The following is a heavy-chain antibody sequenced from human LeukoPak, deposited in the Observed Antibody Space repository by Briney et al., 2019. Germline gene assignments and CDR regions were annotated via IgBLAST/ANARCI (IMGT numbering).Heavy chain of an antibody. D-gene: IGHD3-22*01. Sequence: ASVKVSCKASGYTLMNYYMHWGRQAPGQGLEWMGIINPYGGSASYAQKFQGRVTMTRDTSTSTVYMELSSLRSEDTAVYYCARDPRLSSGYSTGILWYFDLWGRGTLVTVSS. CDR3: ARDPRLSSGYSTGILWYFDL. CDR1: GYTLMNYY. V-gene: IGHV1-46*01. J-gene: IGHJ2*01. CDR2: INPYGGSA.